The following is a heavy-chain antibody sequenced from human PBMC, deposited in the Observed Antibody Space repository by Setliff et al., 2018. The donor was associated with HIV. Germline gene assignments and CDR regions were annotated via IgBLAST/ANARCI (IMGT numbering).Heavy chain of an antibody. Sequence: ASVKVSCKASGYTFTNYAMHWVRQAPGQRLEWMGWINAGNGHTKYSQKFQGRVSITRDTSATTAYMELSSLRSEDTAVYYCARDKPRGAIQLLRGEFDYWGQGTLVTV. CDR2: INAGNGHT. D-gene: IGHD5-18*01. CDR1: GYTFTNYA. V-gene: IGHV1-3*01. CDR3: ARDKPRGAIQLLRGEFDY. J-gene: IGHJ4*02.